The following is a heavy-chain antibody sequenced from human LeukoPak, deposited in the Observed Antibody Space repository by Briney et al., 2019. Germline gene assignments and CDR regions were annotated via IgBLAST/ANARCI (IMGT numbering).Heavy chain of an antibody. V-gene: IGHV4-34*01. Sequence: PSETLSLTCAVYGGSFSGYYWSWIRQPPGKGLEWIGEINHSGSTNYNPSLKSRVTISVDTSKYQFSLKLSSVTAADTAVYYCARGCGLTSFYDYWGQGTLVTVSS. D-gene: IGHD2-21*02. CDR2: INHSGST. CDR1: GGSFSGYY. CDR3: ARGCGLTSFYDY. J-gene: IGHJ4*02.